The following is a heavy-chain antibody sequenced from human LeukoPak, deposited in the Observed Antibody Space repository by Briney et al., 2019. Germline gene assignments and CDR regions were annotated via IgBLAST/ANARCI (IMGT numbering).Heavy chain of an antibody. CDR1: GYTFTSYG. D-gene: IGHD2-15*01. J-gene: IGHJ4*02. CDR3: ARTGYCSGGTCPGYFDS. V-gene: IGHV1-2*02. CDR2: INPHSGAT. Sequence: GASVKVSCKASGYTFTSYGISWVRQAPGQGLEWMGWINPHSGATNYAQNFKGRVTMTRDTSISTAYMELSRLRYDDTALYYCARTGYCSGGTCPGYFDSWGQGTLVTVSS.